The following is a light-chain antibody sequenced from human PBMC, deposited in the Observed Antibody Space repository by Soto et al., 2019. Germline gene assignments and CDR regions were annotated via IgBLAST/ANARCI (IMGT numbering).Light chain of an antibody. J-gene: IGKJ1*01. CDR3: QQYGSSPRT. CDR1: QSVSSSS. V-gene: IGKV3-20*01. CDR2: GAS. Sequence: EIVLTQSPGTLSLSPGERATLSCRASQSVSSSSLAWYQQKPGQAPRLLIYGASSRATGIPDRFSGSGSGTDFILIISRLEPEDFGVYYCQQYGSSPRTLGQGTKVDIK.